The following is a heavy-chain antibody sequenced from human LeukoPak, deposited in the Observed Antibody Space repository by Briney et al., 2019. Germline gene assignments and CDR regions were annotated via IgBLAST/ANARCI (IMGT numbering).Heavy chain of an antibody. J-gene: IGHJ4*02. D-gene: IGHD3-10*01. CDR1: GFTFSSYA. CDR2: ISGSGGST. V-gene: IGHV3-23*01. Sequence: PGGSLRLSCAASGFTFSSYAMSWVRQAPGKGLEWVSAISGSGGSTYYADSVKGRFTISRDNSKNTLYLQMNGLRAEDTAVYYCAKDRMRVWFGELSPPDFDYWGQGTLVTVSS. CDR3: AKDRMRVWFGELSPPDFDY.